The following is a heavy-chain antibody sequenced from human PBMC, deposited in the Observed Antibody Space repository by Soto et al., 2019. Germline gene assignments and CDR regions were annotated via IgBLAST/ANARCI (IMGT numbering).Heavy chain of an antibody. D-gene: IGHD3-16*01. CDR2: ISYDGSNK. Sequence: QVQLVESGGGVIQPGRSLRLSCAASGFTFSSYGMHWVRQAPGKGLEWVAVISYDGSNKYYADSVKGRFTISRDNSKNTLYLQMNSLRAEDTAVYYCAKDIGGGWIDYWGQGTLVTVSS. V-gene: IGHV3-30*18. CDR1: GFTFSSYG. CDR3: AKDIGGGWIDY. J-gene: IGHJ4*02.